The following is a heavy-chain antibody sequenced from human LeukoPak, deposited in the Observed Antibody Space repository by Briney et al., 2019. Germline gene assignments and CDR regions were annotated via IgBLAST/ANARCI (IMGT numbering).Heavy chain of an antibody. CDR2: ISGSGDTT. CDR1: GFIFSTYA. Sequence: RSGGSLRLSCAGAGFIFSTYAMTWVRQAPGKGLEWVSGISGSGDTTYYADSVKGRFTISRDNSKNTLYLQMNSLRAEDTAVYYCARGFSSWSPHYYYGMDVWGQGTTVTVSS. J-gene: IGHJ6*02. V-gene: IGHV3-23*01. CDR3: ARGFSSWSPHYYYGMDV. D-gene: IGHD6-6*01.